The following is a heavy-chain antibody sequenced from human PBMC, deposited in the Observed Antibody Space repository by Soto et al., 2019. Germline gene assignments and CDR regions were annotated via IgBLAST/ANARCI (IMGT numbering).Heavy chain of an antibody. D-gene: IGHD6-6*01. J-gene: IGHJ6*02. CDR3: AKSVDSSSSFDYYYYGMDV. CDR1: GFSFSSYA. V-gene: IGHV3-23*01. CDR2: ISGSGGST. Sequence: GGSLGLSCAASGFSFSSYAMSWVRQAPGKGLEWVSAISGSGGSTYYADSVKGRFTISRDNSKNTLYLQMNSLRAEDTAVYYCAKSVDSSSSFDYYYYGMDVWGQGTTVTVSS.